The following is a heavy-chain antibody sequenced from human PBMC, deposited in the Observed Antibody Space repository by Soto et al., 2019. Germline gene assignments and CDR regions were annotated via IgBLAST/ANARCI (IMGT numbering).Heavy chain of an antibody. CDR1: GGSISSYY. CDR3: ARKLVPAAGWFAY. CDR2: VYYSGSI. J-gene: IGHJ4*02. D-gene: IGHD2-2*01. Sequence: PSETLSLTCTVSGGSISSYYWIWIRQPPGKGLEWIGYVYYSGSINYNPSLKSRVTISVDMSKNQFSLKLNSVTAADTAVYYCARKLVPAAGWFAYWXQGTLVTVSS. V-gene: IGHV4-59*01.